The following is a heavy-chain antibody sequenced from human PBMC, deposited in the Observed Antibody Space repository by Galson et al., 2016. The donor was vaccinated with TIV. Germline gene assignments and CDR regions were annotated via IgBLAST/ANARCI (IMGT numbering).Heavy chain of an antibody. CDR2: ISHDGTAR. CDR1: GFSFSTNG. V-gene: IGHV3-30*18. Sequence: SLRLSCAASGFSFSTNGMHWVRQAPGKGLEWVAMISHDGTARYHTDSVKGRFTVSRDNSNNMLYLEMNGLRPEDTALYYCAKDLFGGGWYNYFDPWGQGTLVTVSS. CDR3: AKDLFGGGWYNYFDP. J-gene: IGHJ5*02. D-gene: IGHD6-19*01.